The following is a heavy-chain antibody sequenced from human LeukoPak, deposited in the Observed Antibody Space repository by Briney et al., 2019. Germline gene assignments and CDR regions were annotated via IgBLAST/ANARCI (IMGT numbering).Heavy chain of an antibody. CDR3: ARVATGIFDY. J-gene: IGHJ4*01. D-gene: IGHD1-1*01. V-gene: IGHV4-59*01. CDR2: IYYSGST. CDR1: GGSISSYY. Sequence: SETLSLTCTVFGGSISSYYWSWIRQPPGKGLEWIGYIYYSGSTNYNPSLKSRVTISVDTSKNQFSLKLSSVTAADTAVYYCARVATGIFDYWGQGTLVTVSS.